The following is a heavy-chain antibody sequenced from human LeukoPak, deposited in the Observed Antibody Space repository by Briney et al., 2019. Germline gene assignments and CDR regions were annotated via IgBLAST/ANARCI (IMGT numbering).Heavy chain of an antibody. CDR2: IYYSGST. V-gene: IGHV4-39*07. Sequence: SETLSLTCTVSGGSISSSSYYWGWIRQPPGKGLEWIGSIYYSGSTYYNPSLKSRVTISVDTSKNQFSLKLSSMTAADTAVYYCARERYSSSWYSPHPLGDGMDVWGQGTTVTVSS. D-gene: IGHD6-13*01. CDR3: ARERYSSSWYSPHPLGDGMDV. J-gene: IGHJ6*02. CDR1: GGSISSSSYY.